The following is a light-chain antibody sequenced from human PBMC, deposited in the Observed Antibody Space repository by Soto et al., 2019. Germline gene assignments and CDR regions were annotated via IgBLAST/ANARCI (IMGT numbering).Light chain of an antibody. J-gene: IGLJ3*02. Sequence: QSALTQPASVSGSPGQSITVSCTGTNSDVGGYNYVSWYQHRPGKAPRLMIYEVRNRLSGVSNRFSGSKSGNTASLTISGLPAEDEAYYYCTSSTPTGDLMFGRGTKLTVL. CDR1: NSDVGGYNY. V-gene: IGLV2-14*01. CDR2: EVR. CDR3: TSSTPTGDLM.